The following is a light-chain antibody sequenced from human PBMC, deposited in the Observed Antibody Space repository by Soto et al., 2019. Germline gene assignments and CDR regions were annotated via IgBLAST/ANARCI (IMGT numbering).Light chain of an antibody. CDR1: QGISSW. CDR3: QQDNSFPALT. V-gene: IGKV1D-12*01. Sequence: DIQMTQSPSFVPASVGDRVTITCRSSQGISSWLAWYQQKPRKAPKLLLYAASSLQGGVPSRFSGSGSGTAFTLTISSLQPEDFATYYCQQDNSFPALTVGEGTKVEIK. J-gene: IGKJ4*01. CDR2: AAS.